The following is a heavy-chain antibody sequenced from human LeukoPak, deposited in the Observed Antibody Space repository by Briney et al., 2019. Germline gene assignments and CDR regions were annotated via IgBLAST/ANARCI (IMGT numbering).Heavy chain of an antibody. J-gene: IGHJ5*02. CDR1: GFTFSSYA. V-gene: IGHV4-34*01. CDR3: ARGFDP. Sequence: PGGSLRLSCAASGFTFSSYAMSWVRQPPGKGLEWIGEINHSGSTNYNPSLKSRVTISVDTSKNQFSLKLSSVTAADTAVYYCARGFDPWGQGTLVTVSS. CDR2: INHSGST.